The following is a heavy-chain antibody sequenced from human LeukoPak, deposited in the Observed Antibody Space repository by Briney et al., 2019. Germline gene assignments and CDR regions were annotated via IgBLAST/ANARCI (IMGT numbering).Heavy chain of an antibody. CDR2: ISDDGSKK. CDR1: GFTFSSYG. Sequence: GGSLRLSCAASGFTFSSYGTHWVRQAPGKGLEWVAVISDDGSKKYYVDSVKGRFTISRDNSKNTLYLRMNSLRAEETAVYYCAKDRSSGWYGGSDYWGQGTLVTVSS. CDR3: AKDRSSGWYGGSDY. V-gene: IGHV3-30*18. D-gene: IGHD6-19*01. J-gene: IGHJ4*02.